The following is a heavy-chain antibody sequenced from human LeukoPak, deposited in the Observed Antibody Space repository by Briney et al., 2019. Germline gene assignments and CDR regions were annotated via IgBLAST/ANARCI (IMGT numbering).Heavy chain of an antibody. V-gene: IGHV4-38-2*02. J-gene: IGHJ5*02. CDR1: GYSISSGYY. Sequence: NPTETLSLTCTVSGYSISSGYYWGWIRQPPGRGLEWIGSIYHSGRTFYNPSLKSRVTISVDTSKNQFSLKLTSVTAADTAVYYCARIVRIGAALGWFDPWGQGNLVTVSS. CDR3: ARIVRIGAALGWFDP. CDR2: IYHSGRT. D-gene: IGHD6-25*01.